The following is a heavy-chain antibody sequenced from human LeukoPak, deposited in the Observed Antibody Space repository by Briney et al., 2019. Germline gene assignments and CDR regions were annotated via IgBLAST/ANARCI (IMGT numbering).Heavy chain of an antibody. Sequence: SVKVSCKASGVTFNSYTINWVRQAPGQGLEWMGRIIPIFGTANYAQGFQGRATITTDESTSTAYMELSSLRSEDTAVYYCATRTHSSYAEGWYFDLWGRGTLVTVSS. D-gene: IGHD2-2*01. CDR2: IIPIFGTA. CDR3: ATRTHSSYAEGWYFDL. J-gene: IGHJ2*01. CDR1: GVTFNSYT. V-gene: IGHV1-69*05.